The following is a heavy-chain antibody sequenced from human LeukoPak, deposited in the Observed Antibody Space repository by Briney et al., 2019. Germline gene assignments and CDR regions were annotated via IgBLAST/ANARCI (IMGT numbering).Heavy chain of an antibody. CDR1: GFTLSDNY. J-gene: IGHJ4*02. Sequence: GGSLRLSCAGSGFTLSDNYMSWIRQAPGKGLEWISFISNTGNTTYYADSVRGRFTISRDNANSLLFLQMNNLRVEDTAVYYCARQPNCGDDCYCLGFDQWGQGALATVSS. D-gene: IGHD2-21*02. CDR2: ISNTGNTT. V-gene: IGHV3-11*04. CDR3: ARQPNCGDDCYCLGFDQ.